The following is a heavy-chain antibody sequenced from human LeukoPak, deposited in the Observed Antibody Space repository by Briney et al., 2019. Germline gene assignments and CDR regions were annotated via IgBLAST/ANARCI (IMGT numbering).Heavy chain of an antibody. CDR3: TTAVSEAGTDSGY. J-gene: IGHJ4*02. CDR1: GFTFSNAW. CDR2: IKSKTDGGAT. Sequence: GGSLRLSCAVSGFTFSNAWMSWVRQAPGKGLEWVGRIKSKTDGGATDYAAPVKGGFIISRDDSKNTLYLQMNSLKTEDTAVYYCTTAVSEAGTDSGYWGQGTLVTVSS. V-gene: IGHV3-15*01. D-gene: IGHD6-19*01.